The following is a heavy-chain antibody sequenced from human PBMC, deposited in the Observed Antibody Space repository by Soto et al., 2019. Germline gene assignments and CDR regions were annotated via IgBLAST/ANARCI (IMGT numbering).Heavy chain of an antibody. CDR1: GYTFTSYG. D-gene: IGHD4-17*01. CDR3: ARVGYGDKLDY. Sequence: ASVAVSCEASGYTFTSYGMRWVRQAPGQGLEWMGWISAYNGNTNYAQKLQGRVTMTTDTSTSTAYMELRSLRSDDTAVYYCARVGYGDKLDYWGQGTLVTVSS. V-gene: IGHV1-18*01. CDR2: ISAYNGNT. J-gene: IGHJ4*02.